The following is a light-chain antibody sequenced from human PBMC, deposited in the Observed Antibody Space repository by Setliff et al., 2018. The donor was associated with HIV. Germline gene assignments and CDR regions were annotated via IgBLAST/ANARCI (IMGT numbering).Light chain of an antibody. CDR2: EVR. Sequence: QSALTQPASVSGSPGQSITISCTGTSSDVGGYSYVSWYQQHPGKAPKLIIYEVRNRPSGVSNRFSSSKSGNTASLTISGLQAEDEADYYCSSYAITNTLPFGTGTKVTV. V-gene: IGLV2-14*01. CDR1: SSDVGGYSY. J-gene: IGLJ1*01. CDR3: SSYAITNTLP.